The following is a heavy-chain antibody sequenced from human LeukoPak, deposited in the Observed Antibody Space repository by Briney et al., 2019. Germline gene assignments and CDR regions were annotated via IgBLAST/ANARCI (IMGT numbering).Heavy chain of an antibody. CDR2: ISYDGSNK. CDR1: GFTFSSYG. Sequence: PGGSLRLSCAASGFTFSSYGMHWVRQAPGKGLEWVAVISYDGSNKYYADSVKGRFTISRDNSKNTLYLQMNSLRAEDTAVYYCARSAMSGYIPIRMHWFDPWGQGTLVTVSS. J-gene: IGHJ5*02. CDR3: ARSAMSGYIPIRMHWFDP. V-gene: IGHV3-30*03. D-gene: IGHD3-3*01.